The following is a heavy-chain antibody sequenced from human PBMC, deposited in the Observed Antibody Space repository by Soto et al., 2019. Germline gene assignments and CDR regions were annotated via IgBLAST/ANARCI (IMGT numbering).Heavy chain of an antibody. Sequence: SETLSLTCTVSGSSVSTDYWVWIRQPPGKGLEWIGEINHSGSTNYNPSLKSRVTISVDTSKNQFSLKLSSVTAADTAVYYCARVSGGAARFIGYWGQGTLVTVSS. D-gene: IGHD6-6*01. CDR3: ARVSGGAARFIGY. CDR2: INHSGST. CDR1: GSSVSTDY. J-gene: IGHJ4*02. V-gene: IGHV4-34*01.